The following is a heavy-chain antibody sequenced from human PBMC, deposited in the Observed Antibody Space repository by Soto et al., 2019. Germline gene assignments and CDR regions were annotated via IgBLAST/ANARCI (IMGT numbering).Heavy chain of an antibody. V-gene: IGHV4-61*01. CDR2: IYYSGST. D-gene: IGHD3-22*01. J-gene: IGHJ3*02. CDR1: GGSVSSGSYY. CDR3: ARDYYDSSGYYEKDAFDI. Sequence: QVQLQESGPGLVKPSETLSLTCTVSGGSVSSGSYYWSWIRQPPGKGLEWIGYIYYSGSTNYNPSLKSRVTISVDTSKNQFSLKLSSVTAADTAVYYCARDYYDSSGYYEKDAFDIWGQGTMVTVSS.